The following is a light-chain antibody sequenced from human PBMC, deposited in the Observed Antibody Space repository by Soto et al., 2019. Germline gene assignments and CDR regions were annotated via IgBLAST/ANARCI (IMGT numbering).Light chain of an antibody. CDR3: MQGTHWPRT. Sequence: DVVMTQSPLSLPVTLGQPASISCRSIQSLVFTNGNTYLDWYQQRPGQSPRRLIYEVSKRASGVPDRFSGSWSGTDFTLKIGRVEAEDIGVYYCMQGTHWPRTFGQGTKVDI. CDR1: QSLVFTNGNTY. V-gene: IGKV2-30*01. CDR2: EVS. J-gene: IGKJ1*01.